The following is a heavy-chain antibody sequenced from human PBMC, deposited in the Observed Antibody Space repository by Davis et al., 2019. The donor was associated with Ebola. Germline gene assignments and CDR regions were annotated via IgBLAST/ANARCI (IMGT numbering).Heavy chain of an antibody. CDR1: GYY. CDR2: INPNDGRT. V-gene: IGHV1-46*03. CDR3: TTPGGQDSGYDVFDI. J-gene: IGHJ3*02. Sequence: AASVKVSCKGSGYYLHWVRQAPGQGLERMGMINPNDGRTIYAQKFQGRVTVTRDTSTTTVYMDLSSLRSEDTALYYCTTPGGQDSGYDVFDIWGQGTMVTVSS. D-gene: IGHD5-12*01.